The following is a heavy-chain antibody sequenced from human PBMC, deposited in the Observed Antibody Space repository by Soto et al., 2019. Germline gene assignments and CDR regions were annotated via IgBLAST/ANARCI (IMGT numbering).Heavy chain of an antibody. CDR1: GGTFSSYA. CDR3: ARGVIAVAGYYYYGMDV. J-gene: IGHJ6*02. CDR2: IIPIFGTA. D-gene: IGHD6-19*01. Sequence: QVQLVQSGAEVKKPGSSVKVSCKASGGTFSSYAISWVRQAPGQGLEWMGGIIPIFGTANYAQKFQGRVTITADESTSTAYMELSSLSSEDTAVYYCARGVIAVAGYYYYGMDVWGQGTTVTVSS. V-gene: IGHV1-69*01.